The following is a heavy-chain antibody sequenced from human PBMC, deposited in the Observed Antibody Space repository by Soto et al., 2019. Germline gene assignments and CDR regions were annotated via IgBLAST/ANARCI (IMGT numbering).Heavy chain of an antibody. J-gene: IGHJ4*02. CDR3: SKERPVTTADFDY. D-gene: IGHD4-4*01. CDR1: GFTFSSCG. Sequence: GGYLRLSCAASGFTFSSCGMSWVRQAPGKGLEWVSSISGRGGNTYYAGSVKGRFTISRDNSKNTLYLQMNSLRVEDTAVYYCSKERPVTTADFDYRGQATLVTVSS. CDR2: ISGRGGNT. V-gene: IGHV3-23*01.